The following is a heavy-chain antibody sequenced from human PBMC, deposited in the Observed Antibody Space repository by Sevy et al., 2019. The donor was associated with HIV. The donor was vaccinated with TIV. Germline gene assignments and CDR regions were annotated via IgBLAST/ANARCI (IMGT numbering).Heavy chain of an antibody. CDR1: GFTFSSYA. D-gene: IGHD2-15*01. V-gene: IGHV3-30-3*01. CDR3: ARDESSVAPRYYYYGMDV. CDR2: ISYDGSNK. Sequence: GGSLRLSCAASGFTFSSYAMHLVRQAPGKRLEWVAVISYDGSNKYYADSVKGRFTISRDNSKNTLYLQMNSLRAEDTAVYYCARDESSVAPRYYYYGMDVWGQGTTVTVSS. J-gene: IGHJ6*02.